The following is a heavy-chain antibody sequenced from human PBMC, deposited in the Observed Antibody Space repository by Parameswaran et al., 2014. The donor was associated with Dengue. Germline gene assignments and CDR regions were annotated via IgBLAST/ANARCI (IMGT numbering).Heavy chain of an antibody. Sequence: RWIRQPPGKGLEWIGYIYYSGSTNYNPSLKSRVTISVDTSKNQFSLKLSSVTAADTAVYYCARDLGGWYSHYYYGMDVWGQGTTVTVSS. J-gene: IGHJ6*02. D-gene: IGHD6-19*01. CDR2: IYYSGST. V-gene: IGHV4-59*01. CDR3: ARDLGGWYSHYYYGMDV.